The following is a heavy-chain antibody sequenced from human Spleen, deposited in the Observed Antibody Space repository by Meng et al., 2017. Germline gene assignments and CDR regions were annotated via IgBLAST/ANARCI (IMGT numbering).Heavy chain of an antibody. Sequence: GGSLRLSCAASGFTVSSNYMSWVRQAPGKGLEWVSVIYSCGSTYYADSGKGRFTISSDNSKNTLYLQMDSLRPEDTAVYYCARVGRYGYTSAWYDYWGQGALVTVSS. V-gene: IGHV3-66*03. CDR2: IYSCGST. CDR1: GFTVSSNY. CDR3: ARVGRYGYTSAWYDY. J-gene: IGHJ4*02. D-gene: IGHD6-19*01.